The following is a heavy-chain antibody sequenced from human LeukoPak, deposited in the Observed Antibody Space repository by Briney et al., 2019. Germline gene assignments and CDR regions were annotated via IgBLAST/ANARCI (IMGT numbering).Heavy chain of an antibody. J-gene: IGHJ4*02. D-gene: IGHD3-22*01. CDR2: ISSSSSTI. CDR3: ARAPYYYDSSGYYYYFDY. Sequence: GGSLRLSCAASGFTFSSYSMNWVRQAPGKGLEWVSYISSSSSTIYYADSVKGRFTISRDNAKNSLYLQMNSLRAEDTAVYYCARAPYYYDSSGYYYYFDYWGRGTLVTVSS. V-gene: IGHV3-48*01. CDR1: GFTFSSYS.